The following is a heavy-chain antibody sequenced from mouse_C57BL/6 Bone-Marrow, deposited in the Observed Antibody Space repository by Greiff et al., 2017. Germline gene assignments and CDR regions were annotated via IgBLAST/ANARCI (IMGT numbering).Heavy chain of an antibody. V-gene: IGHV2-9-1*01. CDR1: GFSLTSYA. CDR2: IWTGGGT. Sequence: VMLVESGPGLVAPSQSLSITCTVSGFSLTSYAISWVRQPPGKGLEWLGVIWTGGGTNYNSALKSSLSIRKENSKRQVLLKMNSLQTDDTARYYSAREFITTVVWGYFDVWGTGTTVTVSA. J-gene: IGHJ1*03. D-gene: IGHD1-1*01. CDR3: AREFITTVVWGYFDV.